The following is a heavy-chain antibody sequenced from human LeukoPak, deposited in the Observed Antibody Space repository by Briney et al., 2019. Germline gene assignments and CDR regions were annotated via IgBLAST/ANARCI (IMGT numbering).Heavy chain of an antibody. CDR3: TSANYGPAY. J-gene: IGHJ4*02. CDR2: VNQDGSGK. CDR1: GFTFSSAW. Sequence: PGGSLRLSCAASGFTFSSAWMSWVRQAPGKGLEWVANVNQDGSGKYYVDSVKGRFTISKDNAKNSLYLQMNSLRAEDTAVYYCTSANYGPAYWGQGTPITVSS. D-gene: IGHD5-24*01. V-gene: IGHV3-7*01.